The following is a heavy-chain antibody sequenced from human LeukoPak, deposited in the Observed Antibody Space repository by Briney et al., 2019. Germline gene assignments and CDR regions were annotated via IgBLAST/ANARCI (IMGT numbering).Heavy chain of an antibody. V-gene: IGHV3-15*01. J-gene: IGHJ4*02. CDR3: TTDRGIASHPLFDL. CDR1: GFSFTNAW. Sequence: GGSLRLSCAASGFSFTNAWMSWVRQAPGKGLEWVGRIKSKPDGGTTDYTAPVKDRLIISRDTSKNTLYLQMNNLKTEDTAVYYCTTDRGIASHPLFDLWGQGTLVTVSS. D-gene: IGHD6-6*01. CDR2: IKSKPDGGTT.